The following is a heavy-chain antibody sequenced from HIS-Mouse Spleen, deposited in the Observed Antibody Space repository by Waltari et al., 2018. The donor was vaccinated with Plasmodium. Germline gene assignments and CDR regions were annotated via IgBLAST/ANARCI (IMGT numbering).Heavy chain of an antibody. D-gene: IGHD6-13*01. V-gene: IGHV3-74*01. CDR1: GFTFSSYW. Sequence: EVQLVESGGGLVQPGGSLRLSCAASGFTFSSYWMHWVRQAPGKGLVWVSRINSDGSSTRYAESVKGRFTISRDNAKNTLYLQMNSLRAEDTAVYYCARTIAVVGTGDALDIWGQGTMVTVSS. CDR3: ARTIAVVGTGDALDI. J-gene: IGHJ3*02. CDR2: INSDGSST.